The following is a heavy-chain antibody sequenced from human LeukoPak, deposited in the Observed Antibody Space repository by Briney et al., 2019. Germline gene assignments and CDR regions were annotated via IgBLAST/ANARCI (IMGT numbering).Heavy chain of an antibody. CDR2: IYYSGST. Sequence: PSETLSLTCTVSGGSISSGGYYWSWLRQHPGKGLEWIGYIYYSGSTYYNPSLKSRVTISVDTSKNQFSLKLSSVTAADTAVYYCATRPVFCSSTSCDGFDPWGQGTLVTVSS. J-gene: IGHJ5*02. CDR3: ATRPVFCSSTSCDGFDP. CDR1: GGSISSGGYY. V-gene: IGHV4-31*03. D-gene: IGHD2-2*01.